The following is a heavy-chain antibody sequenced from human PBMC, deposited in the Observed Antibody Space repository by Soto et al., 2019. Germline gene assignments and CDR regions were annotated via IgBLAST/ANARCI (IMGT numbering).Heavy chain of an antibody. Sequence: SVKVSCKASGFTFISSVVQWVRQARGQRLEWIGWIVVGSGNTNYAQKFQERVTITRDMSTSTAYMELSSLRSEDTAVYYCAAVKPRTSNGWNWDAFDIWGQGTVVTVSS. D-gene: IGHD6-19*01. CDR3: AAVKPRTSNGWNWDAFDI. CDR1: GFTFISSV. CDR2: IVVGSGNT. V-gene: IGHV1-58*01. J-gene: IGHJ3*02.